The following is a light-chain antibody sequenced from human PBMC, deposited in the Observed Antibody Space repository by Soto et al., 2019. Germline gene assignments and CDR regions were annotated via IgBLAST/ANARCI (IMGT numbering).Light chain of an antibody. CDR1: QSVSSD. Sequence: EIVMTQSPATLSVSPGERATLSCRASQSVSSDLAWYQQKPGQAPRLLIYAASTRAAGIPARFSGSGSGTEFTLTISSLQSEDFAVYYCQQYNNWPLTFGEGTKVDIK. V-gene: IGKV3-15*01. J-gene: IGKJ4*02. CDR3: QQYNNWPLT. CDR2: AAS.